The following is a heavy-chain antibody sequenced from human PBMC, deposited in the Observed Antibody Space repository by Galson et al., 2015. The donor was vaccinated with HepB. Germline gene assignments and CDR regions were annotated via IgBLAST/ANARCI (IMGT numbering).Heavy chain of an antibody. CDR1: GGSIGSGNW. V-gene: IGHV4-4*02. J-gene: IGHJ4*02. CDR3: AIDDTTLVT. D-gene: IGHD5-18*01. Sequence: ETLSLTCTVSGGSIGSGNWWSWVRQPPGEGLEWIGEIYHSGSTHYNPSLKSRTTISIDKSRNQFSLRLTSVTAADTAVYYRAIDDTTLVTWGRGTLVTVSS. CDR2: IYHSGST.